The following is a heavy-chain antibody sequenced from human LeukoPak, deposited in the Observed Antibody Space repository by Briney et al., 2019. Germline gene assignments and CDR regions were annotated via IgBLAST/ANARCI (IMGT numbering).Heavy chain of an antibody. D-gene: IGHD1-14*01. J-gene: IGHJ3*01. V-gene: IGHV3-7*01. CDR3: AREYR. CDR2: IKEDGSVK. CDR1: GFTFNRYW. Sequence: PGGSLRLSCTASGFTFNRYWVSWVRQAPGKGLEWVASIKEDGSVKYYVDSVTGRFTISRDNAKNSLHLQMNSLKFEDTAVYYCAREYRWGQGTMVTVSS.